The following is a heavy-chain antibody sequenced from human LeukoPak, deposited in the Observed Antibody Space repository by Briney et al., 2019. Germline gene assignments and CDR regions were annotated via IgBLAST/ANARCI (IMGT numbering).Heavy chain of an antibody. D-gene: IGHD3-9*01. CDR2: IDWDEDK. CDR1: GFSFSTGEMC. Sequence: SGPTLVNPTQTLTLTCTFSGFSFSTGEMCVSWIRQPPGKALEWLARIDWDEDKYYSTSLKTRLTISKGTSKDQVVLTMTSMDPVDTATYYCALLRFFDWSLDYWGQGTLVTVSS. CDR3: ALLRFFDWSLDY. J-gene: IGHJ4*02. V-gene: IGHV2-70*11.